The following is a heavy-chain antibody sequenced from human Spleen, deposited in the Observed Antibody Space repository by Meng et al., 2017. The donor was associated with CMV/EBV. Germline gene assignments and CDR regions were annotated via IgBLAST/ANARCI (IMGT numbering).Heavy chain of an antibody. CDR3: AREGYTSGWKDAFDV. V-gene: IGHV1-69*10. D-gene: IGHD6-19*01. CDR2: IVTKLGIP. CDR1: GDTFSNYA. J-gene: IGHJ3*01. Sequence: SVKVSCKASGDTFSNYAISWVRQAPGQGLEWVGGIVTKLGIPNYAQNFQDIVTITADKSTTTVYMALSGLRSADTAVYYCAREGYTSGWKDAFDVWGQGTMVTVSS.